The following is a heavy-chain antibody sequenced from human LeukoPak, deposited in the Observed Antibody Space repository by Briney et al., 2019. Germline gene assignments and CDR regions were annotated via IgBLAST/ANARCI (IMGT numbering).Heavy chain of an antibody. Sequence: SETLSLTCTVSGGSISSSSYYWGWIRQPPGKGLEWIGSIYYSGSTYYNPSLKSRVTISVDTSKNQFSLKLSSVTAADTAVYYCARRTGYSSSWYPDWGQGTLVTVSS. CDR2: IYYSGST. J-gene: IGHJ4*02. CDR3: ARRTGYSSSWYPD. D-gene: IGHD6-13*01. CDR1: GGSISSSSYY. V-gene: IGHV4-39*01.